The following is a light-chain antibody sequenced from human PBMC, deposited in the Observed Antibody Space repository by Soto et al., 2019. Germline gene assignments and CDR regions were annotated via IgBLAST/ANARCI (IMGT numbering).Light chain of an antibody. V-gene: IGKV1-27*01. J-gene: IGKJ4*01. CDR2: AAS. CDR1: QGIGVY. Sequence: DIQMTQSPSSLSLSLGDRVTITCRASQGIGVYLAWFQQKPGNAPKLLIYAASTLQSGVPSRFSGSGSGTGFTLTVSSLQPEDVATYSCQQYNSDPLTFGGGNRVDIK. CDR3: QQYNSDPLT.